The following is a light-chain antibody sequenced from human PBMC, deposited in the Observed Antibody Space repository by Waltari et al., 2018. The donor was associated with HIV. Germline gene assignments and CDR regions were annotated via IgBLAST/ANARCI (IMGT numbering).Light chain of an antibody. CDR3: AAWDDNLSAVV. CDR2: RNN. V-gene: IGLV1-47*01. CDR1: SSNIGANW. J-gene: IGLJ2*01. Sequence: QSVLTQPPSTSGTPGQRVTIYCSGSSSNIGANWVCWFQQLPGTAPQLLIFRNNQRPSGVPDRYSASKSGTSASLAISDLRADDEADYCCAAWDDNLSAVVFGGRTKLSVL.